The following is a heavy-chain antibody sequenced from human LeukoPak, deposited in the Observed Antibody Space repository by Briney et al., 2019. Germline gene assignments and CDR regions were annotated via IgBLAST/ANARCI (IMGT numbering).Heavy chain of an antibody. D-gene: IGHD3-3*01. V-gene: IGHV1-18*01. CDR1: GYTFTSYG. Sequence: ASVKVSCKASGYTFTSYGISWVRQAPGQGLEWMGWISAYNGNTNYAQKLQGRVTMTTDTSTSTAYMELRSLRSDDTAVYYCARVEGGLRFLEWPPSYYYYYYMDVWGKGTTVTVSS. CDR3: ARVEGGLRFLEWPPSYYYYYYMDV. CDR2: ISAYNGNT. J-gene: IGHJ6*03.